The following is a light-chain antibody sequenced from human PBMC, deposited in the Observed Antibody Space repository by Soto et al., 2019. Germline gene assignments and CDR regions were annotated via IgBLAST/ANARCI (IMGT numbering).Light chain of an antibody. J-gene: IGKJ1*01. CDR1: QSISSW. V-gene: IGKV1-5*01. Sequence: IQMTQSPSTLSASLVYRFTITCRASQSISSWLAWYQQKPGKAPKLLIYDASSLESGVPSRFSGSGSGTEFTLTISSLQPDDFTTYYCQQYNSYSVPFGQGTKVDI. CDR3: QQYNSYSVP. CDR2: DAS.